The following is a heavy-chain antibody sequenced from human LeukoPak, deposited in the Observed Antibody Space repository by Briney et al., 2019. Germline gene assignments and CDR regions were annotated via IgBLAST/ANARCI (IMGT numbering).Heavy chain of an antibody. CDR3: ARDHNWGFDY. CDR2: ISPTYDI. CDR1: GLIFSSFA. D-gene: IGHD7-27*01. J-gene: IGHJ4*02. Sequence: GGSLRLSCAASGLIFSSFAMNWVRQAPGKGLEWVSYISPTYDIYYSDSVRGRFTISRDNAKNSLYLQMNSLRDEDTAVYYCARDHNWGFDYWGQGTLVAVSS. V-gene: IGHV3-48*02.